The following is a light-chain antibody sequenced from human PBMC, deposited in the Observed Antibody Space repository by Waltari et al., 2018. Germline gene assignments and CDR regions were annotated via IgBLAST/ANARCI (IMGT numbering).Light chain of an antibody. Sequence: QSALTQPRSVSGSPGQSVTISCTGTSSDVGGYNYVSWYQQHPGKAPKLMIYDVNKRRSGVPDRFSGSKSGNTASLTISGLQAEDEADYYCCSYAGSYVFGTGTKVTVL. CDR3: CSYAGSYV. CDR1: SSDVGGYNY. J-gene: IGLJ1*01. V-gene: IGLV2-11*01. CDR2: DVN.